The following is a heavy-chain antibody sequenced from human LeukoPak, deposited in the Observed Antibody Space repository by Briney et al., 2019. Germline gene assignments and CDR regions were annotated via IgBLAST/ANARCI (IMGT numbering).Heavy chain of an antibody. V-gene: IGHV3-15*01. J-gene: IGHJ6*02. CDR3: ASSGGSYSSWPYNFEIYGMDV. Sequence: GGSLRLSCAASGFTFSDGWMNWVRQAPGKGLEWVGRIKSKTDGGTTDYAATVKGRFTISRDDSKNTLYLQMNSLKTEDTAVYYCASSGGSYSSWPYNFEIYGMDVWGQGTTVTVSS. D-gene: IGHD1-26*01. CDR2: IKSKTDGGTT. CDR1: GFTFSDGW.